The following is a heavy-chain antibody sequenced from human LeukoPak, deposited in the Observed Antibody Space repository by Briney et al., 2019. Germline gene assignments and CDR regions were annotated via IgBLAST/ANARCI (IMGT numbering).Heavy chain of an antibody. J-gene: IGHJ4*02. CDR2: ISSSGLHV. V-gene: IGHV3-21*01. CDR3: ARDQYTSGWYGLDY. CDR1: DFTFSSYS. Sequence: KPGGSLRLSCAASDFTFSSYSMNWVRQAPGKGLEWLSAISSSGLHVDYADSVKGRFTISRDNAKNSLYLQMNSLRAEDTAVYYCARDQYTSGWYGLDYWGQGTLVTVSS. D-gene: IGHD6-19*01.